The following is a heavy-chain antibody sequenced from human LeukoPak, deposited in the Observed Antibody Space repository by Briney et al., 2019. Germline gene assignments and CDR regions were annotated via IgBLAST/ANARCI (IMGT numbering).Heavy chain of an antibody. J-gene: IGHJ4*02. Sequence: PGGSLRLSCAASGFTFSRYAMSWVRQAPGRGLEWVSGICGSGDTTYYAKSVEGRFTVSRDNSNNWLFLQMHSLRAEDTALYYCARDGLGSGSYWIITNDYWGQGTLVTVSS. D-gene: IGHD3-10*01. V-gene: IGHV3-23*01. CDR3: ARDGLGSGSYWIITNDY. CDR2: ICGSGDTT. CDR1: GFTFSRYA.